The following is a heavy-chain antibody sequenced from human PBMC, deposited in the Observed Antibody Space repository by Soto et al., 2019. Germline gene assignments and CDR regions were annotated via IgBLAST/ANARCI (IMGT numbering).Heavy chain of an antibody. J-gene: IGHJ6*04. D-gene: IGHD2-21*02. V-gene: IGHV4-30-4*08. Sequence: QVQLQQSAPGLVKPSQTLSLTCTVAGDSISSDYYHWTWIRQSPGKGLEWIGYINHRGSILYNAYLKRRVTISVDTSKNQFSLHPTSVTAADTAVYFCAREDDGGDSLDVWGEGTTVTVSS. CDR3: AREDDGGDSLDV. CDR2: INHRGSI. CDR1: GDSISSDYYH.